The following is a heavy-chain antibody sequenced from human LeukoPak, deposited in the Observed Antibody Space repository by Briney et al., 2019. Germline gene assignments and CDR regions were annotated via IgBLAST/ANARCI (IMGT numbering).Heavy chain of an antibody. CDR1: GGSVSSGNYY. J-gene: IGHJ6*03. CDR2: MYTSGGT. Sequence: SETLSLTCTVSGGSVSSGNYYWSWIRQPAGKGLEWIGRMYTSGGTNYNPFFKSRVTISVDTSKNQFSLTVSSVTAADTAVYYCARQGGGGGGAYYYYYYMDVWGTGTTVTVSS. D-gene: IGHD2-15*01. V-gene: IGHV4-61*02. CDR3: ARQGGGGGGAYYYYYYMDV.